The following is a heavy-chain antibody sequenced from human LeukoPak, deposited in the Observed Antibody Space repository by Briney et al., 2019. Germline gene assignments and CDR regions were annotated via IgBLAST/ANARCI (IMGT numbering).Heavy chain of an antibody. Sequence: SGGSLRLSCAASGFTFSSYSMNWVRQAPGKGLEWVSSISSSSSYIYYADSVKGRFTISRDNAKNSLYLQMNSLRAEDTAVYYCARDRSYSNSMDVWGQGTTVTVSS. D-gene: IGHD4-11*01. CDR1: GFTFSSYS. CDR3: ARDRSYSNSMDV. J-gene: IGHJ6*02. V-gene: IGHV3-21*01. CDR2: ISSSSSYI.